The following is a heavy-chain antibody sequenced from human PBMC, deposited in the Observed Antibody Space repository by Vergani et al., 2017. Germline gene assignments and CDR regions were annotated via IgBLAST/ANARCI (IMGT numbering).Heavy chain of an antibody. D-gene: IGHD2-2*01. CDR1: GGTFSSYA. V-gene: IGHV1-2*02. CDR2: ISAYNGNT. Sequence: QVQLVQSGAEVKKPGSSVKVSCKASGGTFSSYAISWVRQAPGQGLEWMGWISAYNGNTNYAQKFQGRVTMTRDTSISTAYMELSRLRSDDTAVYYCARDIVVVPAAIYAFDIWGQGTMVTVSS. J-gene: IGHJ3*02. CDR3: ARDIVVVPAAIYAFDI.